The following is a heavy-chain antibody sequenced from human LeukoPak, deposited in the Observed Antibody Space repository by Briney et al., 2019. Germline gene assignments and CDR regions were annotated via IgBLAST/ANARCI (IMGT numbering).Heavy chain of an antibody. CDR1: GYTFTSYA. CDR3: ARDDIPNYCPSTSCNLRYFQH. Sequence: GASVKVSCKASGYTFTSYAMNWVRQAPGQGLEWMGWINTNTGNPTYAQGFTGRFVFSLDTSVSTAYLQISSLKAEDTAVYYCARDDIPNYCPSTSCNLRYFQHWGQGTLVTVSS. V-gene: IGHV7-4-1*02. D-gene: IGHD2-2*01. J-gene: IGHJ1*01. CDR2: INTNTGNP.